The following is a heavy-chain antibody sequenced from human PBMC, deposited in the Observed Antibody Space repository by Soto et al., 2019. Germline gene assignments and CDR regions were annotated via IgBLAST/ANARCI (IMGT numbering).Heavy chain of an antibody. J-gene: IGHJ4*02. CDR3: ARDGVGTTTYFGYFDY. Sequence: QVQLVESGGGVVQPGRSLRLSCAASGFTFSGYGMHWVRQAPGKGLEWVAVTRHDGSNTYYADSVRGRFTISRDNSNKMLYLQMNSVRAEDTAVYYCARDGVGTTTYFGYFDYWGQGTLVTVSS. CDR1: GFTFSGYG. D-gene: IGHD1-26*01. V-gene: IGHV3-33*01. CDR2: TRHDGSNT.